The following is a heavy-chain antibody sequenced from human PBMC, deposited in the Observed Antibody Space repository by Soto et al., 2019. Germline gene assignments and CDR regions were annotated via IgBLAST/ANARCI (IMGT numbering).Heavy chain of an antibody. CDR3: TRDFASYHSGSREYGMDV. CDR1: GYTLTDYY. J-gene: IGHJ6*02. D-gene: IGHD1-26*01. V-gene: IGHV1-46*03. CDR2: INPSGGTT. Sequence: QEQLVQSGAEVKKPGASVRVSCKASGYTLTDYYIHWVRQAPGQGLEWVGIINPSGGTTSYAQKLQDRITITSATPTSTVYMELSSLRSEHTPVYFGTRDFASYHSGSREYGMDVWGQGTTVTVSS.